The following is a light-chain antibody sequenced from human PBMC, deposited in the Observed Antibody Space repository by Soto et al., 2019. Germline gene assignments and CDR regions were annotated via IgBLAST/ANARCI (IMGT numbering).Light chain of an antibody. CDR1: QGISSY. CDR2: AAS. J-gene: IGKJ4*01. CDR3: QQLNSYPRRLT. Sequence: DIQLTQSPSFLSASVGDRVTITCRASQGISSYLAWYQQKPGKAPKLLIYAASTLQSGVPSRFSGSGSGTESPLTLSGLQPEDFASYYCQQLNSYPRRLTFGGGTKGEIK. V-gene: IGKV1-9*01.